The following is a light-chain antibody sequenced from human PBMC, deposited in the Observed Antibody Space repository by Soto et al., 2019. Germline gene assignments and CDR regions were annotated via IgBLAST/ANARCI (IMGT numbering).Light chain of an antibody. Sequence: DIQMTQSPSTLSASVGDRVTITCRASQSISSWLAWYQQKPGKAPKLLIYDASSLESGVPSRFSGSGSGTEFTLTISSLQLEDFATYYCQQYNSYTWTFGQGTKVEIK. CDR3: QQYNSYTWT. CDR2: DAS. J-gene: IGKJ1*01. CDR1: QSISSW. V-gene: IGKV1-5*01.